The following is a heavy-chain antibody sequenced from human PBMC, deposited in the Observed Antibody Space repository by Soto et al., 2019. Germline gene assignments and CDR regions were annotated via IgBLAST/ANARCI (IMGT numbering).Heavy chain of an antibody. J-gene: IGHJ3*01. V-gene: IGHV4-34*01. CDR3: ARVRARLLSHAFDF. D-gene: IGHD3-16*02. CDR1: GGSFTDYY. CDR2: INHSGST. Sequence: QVQLQQWGAGLLKPSETLCLTCAVYGGSFTDYYWTWIRQPPGKGLEWIGEINHSGSTNYNPSLKNRVTISLDTSKNQFSLKVNSVTAADTAVYFCARVRARLLSHAFDFWGQGTLVTVSS.